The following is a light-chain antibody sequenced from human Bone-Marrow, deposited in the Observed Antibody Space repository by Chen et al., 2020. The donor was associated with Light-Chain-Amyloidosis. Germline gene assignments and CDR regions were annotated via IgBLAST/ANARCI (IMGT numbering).Light chain of an antibody. V-gene: IGLV3-25*03. Sequence: SYELTQPPSVSVSPGQPASITCSGDEWPTKYAYWYQQKPGQAPVRVIHRDTERPSGISERFSGSSSGTTATLTISGVQAEDEADYHCQSADSSGTYEVIFGGGTKLTVL. CDR2: RDT. CDR1: EWPTKY. J-gene: IGLJ2*01. CDR3: QSADSSGTYEVI.